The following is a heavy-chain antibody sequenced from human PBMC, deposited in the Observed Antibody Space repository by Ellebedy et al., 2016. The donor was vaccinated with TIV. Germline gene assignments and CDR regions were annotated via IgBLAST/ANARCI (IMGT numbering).Heavy chain of an antibody. D-gene: IGHD6-19*01. Sequence: MPSETLSLTCTVSGASITSYYWNWIRQPPGKGLEWIAYIFYSGHTNYNPSLKSRVTISVDTSKNQFSLKPNSVTAADTAVYYCAREARIAVAGTAGFDYWGQGTLVTVSS. CDR2: IFYSGHT. V-gene: IGHV4-59*01. CDR1: GASITSYY. J-gene: IGHJ4*02. CDR3: AREARIAVAGTAGFDY.